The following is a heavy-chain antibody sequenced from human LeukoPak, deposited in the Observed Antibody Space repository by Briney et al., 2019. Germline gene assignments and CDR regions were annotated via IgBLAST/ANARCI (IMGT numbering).Heavy chain of an antibody. V-gene: IGHV3-23*01. D-gene: IGHD1-14*01. J-gene: IGHJ5*02. Sequence: GGSLRLSCTTSGFTFRRHAMSWVRQAPGKGLEWVSGISYNGGHTYYANSVRGRFTISRDNSNDTLYLQMNSLREDDTDVYYCAKEPELMPSGHWFDPWGQGAQVIVSS. CDR1: GFTFRRHA. CDR2: ISYNGGHT. CDR3: AKEPELMPSGHWFDP.